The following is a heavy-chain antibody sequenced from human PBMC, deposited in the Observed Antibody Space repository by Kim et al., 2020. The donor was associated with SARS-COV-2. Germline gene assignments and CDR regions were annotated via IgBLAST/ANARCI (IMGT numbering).Heavy chain of an antibody. CDR3: ARAEVYGMDV. J-gene: IGHJ6*02. Sequence: YIYYAASVKGRFTTSRANAKNSLYLQMNSLRAEDTAVYYCARAEVYGMDVWGQGTTVTVSS. V-gene: IGHV3-21*01. CDR2: YI.